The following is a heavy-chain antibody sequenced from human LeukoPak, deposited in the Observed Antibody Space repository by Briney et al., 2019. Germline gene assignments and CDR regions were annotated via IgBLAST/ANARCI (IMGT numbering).Heavy chain of an antibody. V-gene: IGHV1-3*01. CDR3: ARDYYDTKERTPNYYFDY. J-gene: IGHJ4*02. D-gene: IGHD3-22*01. Sequence: ASVKVSCKASGYTFTSYAIHWVRQAPGQRLEWMGWINAGYGNTKYSQTFQGRVTITRDTSANTAYMDLSSLRSEDTAVYYCARDYYDTKERTPNYYFDYWGQGTLVTVSS. CDR2: INAGYGNT. CDR1: GYTFTSYA.